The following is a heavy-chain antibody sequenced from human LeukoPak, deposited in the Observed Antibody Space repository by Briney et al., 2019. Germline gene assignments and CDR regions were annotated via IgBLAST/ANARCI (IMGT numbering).Heavy chain of an antibody. CDR1: GFTFSGHG. CDR3: AKGCSGSTTCYLIDY. Sequence: GALSLSCAASGFTFSGHGMHWVRQAPGKGLEWVAVISSDGTYKKYVDSVKGRFTISRDNSKNTLYLEVNSLTTEDTAVYHCAKGCSGSTTCYLIDYWGQGTLVTVSS. CDR2: ISSDGTYK. J-gene: IGHJ4*02. V-gene: IGHV3-30*18. D-gene: IGHD2-2*01.